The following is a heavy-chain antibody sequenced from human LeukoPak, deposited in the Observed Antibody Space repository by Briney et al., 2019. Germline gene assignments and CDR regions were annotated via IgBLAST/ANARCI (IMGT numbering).Heavy chain of an antibody. V-gene: IGHV4-39*01. CDR2: ISHMGIA. CDR3: ARRESRGPWPGPFDI. J-gene: IGHJ3*02. D-gene: IGHD3-10*01. Sequence: SEALSLTCSVSGGSLNSNSYSWDWIRQPPGKGLEWIGTISHMGIANYNPSLKSRVSLSVDTSKKQFSVRLNSVTAADTATYYCARRESRGPWPGPFDIRGQGTMVIVSS. CDR1: GGSLNSNSYS.